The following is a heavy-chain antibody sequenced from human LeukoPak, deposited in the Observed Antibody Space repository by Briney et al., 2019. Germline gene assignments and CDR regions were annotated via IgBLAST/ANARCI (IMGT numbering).Heavy chain of an antibody. CDR3: ARGIAAAGSYYYYGMDV. J-gene: IGHJ6*02. CDR2: IYYSGST. CDR1: GGSISSYY. Sequence: SETLSLTCTVSGGSISSYYWSWIRQPPGKGLEWIGYIYYSGSTNYNPSLKSRVTISVDTSKNQFSLKLSSVTAADTAAYYCARGIAAAGSYYYYGMDVWGQGTTVTVSS. V-gene: IGHV4-59*01. D-gene: IGHD6-13*01.